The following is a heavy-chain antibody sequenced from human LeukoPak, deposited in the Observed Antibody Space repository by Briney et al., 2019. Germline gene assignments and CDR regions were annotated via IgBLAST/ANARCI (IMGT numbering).Heavy chain of an antibody. CDR2: VWPDGGEQ. D-gene: IGHD4-17*01. J-gene: IGHJ4*02. V-gene: IGHV3-7*01. CDR3: ARLFGGVTTFDY. CDR1: AFSFSSYS. Sequence: PGGSMRLSCAGSAFSFSSYSMSWVRQGPGEGLEWVATVWPDGGEQRYVDSVRGRFTISRDNAKSLLYLQMHSLSVEDTAVYFCARLFGGVTTFDYWGQGALVTVSS.